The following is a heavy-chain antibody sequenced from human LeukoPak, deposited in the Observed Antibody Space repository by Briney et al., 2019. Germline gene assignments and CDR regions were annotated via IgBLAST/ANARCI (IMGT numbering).Heavy chain of an antibody. J-gene: IGHJ5*02. CDR1: GGSISSYY. V-gene: IGHV4-59*01. CDR3: ARNRWHNWFDP. Sequence: PSETLSLTCTVSGGSISSYYWSWIRQPPGKGLEWIGYIYYSGSTNYNPSLKSRVTISVDTSKNQFSLKLSSVTAADTAVYYCARNRWHNWFDPWGQGTLVTVSS. D-gene: IGHD4-23*01. CDR2: IYYSGST.